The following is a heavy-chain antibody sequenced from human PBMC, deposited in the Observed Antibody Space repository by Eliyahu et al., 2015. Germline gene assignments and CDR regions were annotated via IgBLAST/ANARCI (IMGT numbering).Heavy chain of an antibody. CDR1: GFTFSSYI. D-gene: IGHD3-22*01. CDR3: ATYYDSSGIWWAY. Sequence: EVQLLESGGGSVQPGGSLRLSCAASGFTFSSYIMTWVRQAPGKGLEWVSSITGSGGNTYYADSVKGRFTISRDNSKNTLYLQMSSLRAEDTAVYYCATYYDSSGIWWAYWGQGNLVTVSS. V-gene: IGHV3-23*01. J-gene: IGHJ4*02. CDR2: ITGSGGNT.